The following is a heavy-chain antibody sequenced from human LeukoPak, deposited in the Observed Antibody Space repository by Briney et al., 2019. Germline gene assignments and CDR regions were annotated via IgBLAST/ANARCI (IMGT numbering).Heavy chain of an antibody. D-gene: IGHD6-13*01. Sequence: SETLSLTCSVSGGSLRGYYWNWIRQLPGNVLEWIGYINSIGSTNYNPNLKSRVTISVDTSKNQFSLTLRSVTAADTAVYYCARRIPAADGGGFEIWGQGTLVTVSS. CDR1: GGSLRGYY. J-gene: IGHJ3*02. CDR3: ARRIPAADGGGFEI. V-gene: IGHV4-59*01. CDR2: INSIGST.